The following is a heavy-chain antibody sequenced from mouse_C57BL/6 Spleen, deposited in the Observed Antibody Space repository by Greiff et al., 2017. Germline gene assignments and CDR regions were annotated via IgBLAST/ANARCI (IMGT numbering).Heavy chain of an antibody. CDR3: ALWNHGAY. CDR1: GYTFTSYG. Sequence: QVQLQQSGAELARPGASVKLSCKASGYTFTSYGISWVKQRTGQGLEWIGEIYPRSGNTYYNEKFKGKATLTADKSSSTAYMELRSLTSEDSAVYFCALWNHGAYWGQGTLVTVSA. CDR2: IYPRSGNT. V-gene: IGHV1-81*01. J-gene: IGHJ3*01. D-gene: IGHD1-1*02.